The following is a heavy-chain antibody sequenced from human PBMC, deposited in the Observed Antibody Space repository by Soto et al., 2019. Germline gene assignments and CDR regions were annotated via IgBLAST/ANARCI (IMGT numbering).Heavy chain of an antibody. CDR2: ISSDGSNK. D-gene: IGHD1-1*01. V-gene: IGHV3-30-3*01. Sequence: QVQLVESGGGVVQPGRSLRLSCAASGFTFSSYPMHWVRQAPGKGLDWVAVISSDGSNKYYADSVKGRFTISRDNSKNTLYLEMNSLRVADTAVYYCARDPEVWGSNSKRYYYYYVRDVWGQGTTVTVSS. CDR1: GFTFSSYP. CDR3: ARDPEVWGSNSKRYYYYYVRDV. J-gene: IGHJ6*02.